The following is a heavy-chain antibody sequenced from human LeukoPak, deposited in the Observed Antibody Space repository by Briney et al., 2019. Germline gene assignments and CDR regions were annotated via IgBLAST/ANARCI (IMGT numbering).Heavy chain of an antibody. CDR3: ARDGSSSWYGVVSLYYYYMDV. V-gene: IGHV3-7*01. CDR1: GFNFRSYW. D-gene: IGHD6-13*01. CDR2: IKQDGSEK. Sequence: GGSLRLSCAASGFNFRSYWMTWVRQSPRKGLEWVANIKQDGSEKYYVDSVKGRFTISRDNAKDSLYLEMNSLRAEDTAVYYCARDGSSSWYGVVSLYYYYMDVWGKGTTVTVSS. J-gene: IGHJ6*03.